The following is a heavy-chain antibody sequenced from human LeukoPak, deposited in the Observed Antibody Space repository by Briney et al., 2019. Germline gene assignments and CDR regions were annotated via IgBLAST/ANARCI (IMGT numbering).Heavy chain of an antibody. V-gene: IGHV3-7*03. CDR1: GFTFRSYR. CDR3: ARLTMVRGVTIEYYYYYGMDV. J-gene: IGHJ6*02. D-gene: IGHD3-10*01. CDR2: IKEDGSEK. Sequence: PGGSLRLSCAVSGFTFRSYRMSWVRQAPGKGLEWVANIKEDGSEKYYVDSVKGRFTISRDNAKNPLYLQMNSLRAEDTAVYYCARLTMVRGVTIEYYYYYGMDVWGQGTTVTVSS.